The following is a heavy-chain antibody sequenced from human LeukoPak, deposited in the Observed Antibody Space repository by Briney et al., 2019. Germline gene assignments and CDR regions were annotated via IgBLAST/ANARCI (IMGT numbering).Heavy chain of an antibody. CDR3: ARYDVWGSYRAFDY. Sequence: SETLSLTCTVSGAPISSYHWNWIRQPPGKGLEWIGTMYHSGSTYYNPSLKSRVTISVDTSKNQFSLKLSSVTAADTAVYYCARYDVWGSYRAFDYWGQGTLVTVSS. V-gene: IGHV4-59*08. CDR2: MYHSGST. D-gene: IGHD3-16*02. J-gene: IGHJ4*02. CDR1: GAPISSYH.